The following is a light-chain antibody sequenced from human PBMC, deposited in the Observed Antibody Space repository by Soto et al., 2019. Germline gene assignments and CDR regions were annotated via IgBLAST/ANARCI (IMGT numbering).Light chain of an antibody. CDR3: CSYAGSYSFL. J-gene: IGLJ2*01. Sequence: QSALTQPRSVSGSPGQSVTISCTGTSSDVGYYNYVSWYQDHPGKAPKLMIYDVNKRPSGVPDRFSGSKSGNRASLTISGLQAEDEADYYCCSYAGSYSFLFGGGTKLTVL. CDR1: SSDVGYYNY. CDR2: DVN. V-gene: IGLV2-11*01.